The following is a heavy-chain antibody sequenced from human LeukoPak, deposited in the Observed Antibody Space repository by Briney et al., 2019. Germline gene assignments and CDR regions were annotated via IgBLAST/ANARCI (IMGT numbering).Heavy chain of an antibody. CDR2: ISGSGGGT. V-gene: IGHV3-23*01. Sequence: GGSLRLSCAASGFTFSSNYMSWVRQAPGQGLEWVSAISGSGGGTYYADSVKGRFTISRDNSKNTLYLQTNSLRAEDTAVYYCARRGAAGTYYFDYWGQGTLVTVSS. CDR3: ARRGAAGTYYFDY. CDR1: GFTFSSNY. J-gene: IGHJ4*02. D-gene: IGHD6-13*01.